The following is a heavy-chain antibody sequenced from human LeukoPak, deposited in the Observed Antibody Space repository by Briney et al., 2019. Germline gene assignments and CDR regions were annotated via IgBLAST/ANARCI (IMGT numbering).Heavy chain of an antibody. D-gene: IGHD6-19*01. CDR2: INPNSGGT. J-gene: IGHJ4*02. V-gene: IGHV1-2*02. CDR1: GYTFIAYY. Sequence: ASVKVSCKASGYTFIAYYMHWVRQAPGQGLEWMGWINPNSGGTNYAQKFQGRVTMTRDTSISTAYMDLSRLRSDDTAVYYCARVWQWLVHDGFVYWGQGTLVTVSS. CDR3: ARVWQWLVHDGFVY.